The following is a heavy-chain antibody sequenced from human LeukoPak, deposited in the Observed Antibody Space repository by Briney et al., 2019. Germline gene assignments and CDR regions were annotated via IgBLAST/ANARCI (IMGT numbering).Heavy chain of an antibody. CDR1: GYSFSNDW. Sequence: PGESLKISCKGSGYSFSNDWIGWVRQMPGKGLEWMWIIYPGDSDTRYSPSFQGQVTMSADKSISTAFLQWSSLEASDTAMYYCARRGCIGGSCYAYWGQGTLVTVSS. CDR2: IYPGDSDT. D-gene: IGHD2-15*01. V-gene: IGHV5-51*01. J-gene: IGHJ4*02. CDR3: ARRGCIGGSCYAY.